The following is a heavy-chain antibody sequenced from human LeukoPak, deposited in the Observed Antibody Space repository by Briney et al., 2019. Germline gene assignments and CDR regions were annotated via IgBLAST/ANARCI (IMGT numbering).Heavy chain of an antibody. CDR3: AKDLAFGVAH. CDR2: ISGSGGST. CDR1: GFTFTSYA. Sequence: VASLRLSCAASGFTFTSYAMSWVRQAPGKGLEWVSAISGSGGSTYYADSVKGRFTISRDNSKNTLYLQMNSLRAEDTAVYYCAKDLAFGVAHWGQGTLVTVSS. V-gene: IGHV3-23*01. J-gene: IGHJ4*02. D-gene: IGHD2-15*01.